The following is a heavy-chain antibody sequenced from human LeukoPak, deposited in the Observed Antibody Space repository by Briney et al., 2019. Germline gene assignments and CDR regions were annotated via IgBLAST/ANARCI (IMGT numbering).Heavy chain of an antibody. J-gene: IGHJ1*01. CDR3: ARRRYYDGSGYLQ. CDR2: IYYSGRT. Sequence: SETLSLTCSVSGDSVSRSDSYWDWIRQPPGKGLEWIGTIYYSGRTYYSPSLKSRVTMSVDPSNNQFSLTLRSVTAADTAVYYCARRRYYDGSGYLQWGQGTLLSVSS. D-gene: IGHD3-22*01. V-gene: IGHV4-39*01. CDR1: GDSVSRSDSY.